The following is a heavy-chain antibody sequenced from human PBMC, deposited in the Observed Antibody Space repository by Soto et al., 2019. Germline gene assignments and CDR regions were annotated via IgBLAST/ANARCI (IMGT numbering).Heavy chain of an antibody. Sequence: GESLKISCKGSGYSFTKYWIGWVRQMSGKGLEWMGIIYPGDSDTRYSPSFQGQVIISADKSINTANVQWSSLHAFDTAIYYCARQSAYCGGDFFSDDLRFWGQGTTGTVAS. CDR1: GYSFTKYW. D-gene: IGHD2-21*02. CDR2: IYPGDSDT. CDR3: ARQSAYCGGDFFSDDLRF. V-gene: IGHV5-51*01. J-gene: IGHJ6*02.